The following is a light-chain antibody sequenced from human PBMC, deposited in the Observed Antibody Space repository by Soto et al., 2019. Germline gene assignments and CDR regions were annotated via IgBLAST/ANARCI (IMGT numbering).Light chain of an antibody. CDR2: GPS. Sequence: EIVMTQSPATLSVSPGERATLSCRASQSISSNLAWYQQKPGQAPRLLIYGPSTRATGIPARFSGSGSGTEFTLTISSLQSEDFAVYYWQQYNNWPLTFGGGTKVEIK. CDR1: QSISSN. J-gene: IGKJ4*01. V-gene: IGKV3-15*01. CDR3: QQYNNWPLT.